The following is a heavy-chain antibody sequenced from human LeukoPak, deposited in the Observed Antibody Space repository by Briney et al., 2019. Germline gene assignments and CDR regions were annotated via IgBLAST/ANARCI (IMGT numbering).Heavy chain of an antibody. CDR3: ATGAYYDSSGYYYGGDY. CDR2: INPNSGGT. J-gene: IGHJ4*02. Sequence: ASVKVSCKASGYTFTGYYMHWVRQAPGQGLEWIGWINPNSGGTNYAQKFQGRVTMTRDTSISTAYMELSRLRSDDTAVYYCATGAYYDSSGYYYGGDYWGLGTLVTVSS. CDR1: GYTFTGYY. V-gene: IGHV1-2*02. D-gene: IGHD3-22*01.